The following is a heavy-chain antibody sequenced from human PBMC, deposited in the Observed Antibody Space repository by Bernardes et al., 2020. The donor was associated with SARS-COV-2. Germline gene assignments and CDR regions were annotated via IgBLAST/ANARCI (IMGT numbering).Heavy chain of an antibody. CDR3: ASVADGTFDH. CDR2: LYGGGST. D-gene: IGHD1-26*01. Sequence: GGSLRLCCAVSGFSVSSNYMSWVRQVPGKGLEWVSNLYGGGSTYYADSVTGRFTISRDNSKNTLYLQMNSLRVEDTAVYYCASVADGTFDHWGQGTLVSVSS. V-gene: IGHV3-66*01. CDR1: GFSVSSNY. J-gene: IGHJ4*02.